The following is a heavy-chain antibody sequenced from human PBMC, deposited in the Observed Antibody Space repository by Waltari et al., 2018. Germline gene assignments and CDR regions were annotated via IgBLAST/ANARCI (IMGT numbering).Heavy chain of an antibody. Sequence: QVHLVESGGGVVQPGGSVRVSGAASGTGFSGYGLHWVRQAPGKGLEWVAVIWYDGSNKYYADSVKGRFTISRDNSYNTMYLQMDSLRAEDTAVYYCARDQGGYFDYWGQGTLVTVSS. CDR2: IWYDGSNK. V-gene: IGHV3-33*01. D-gene: IGHD3-16*01. CDR1: GTGFSGYG. J-gene: IGHJ4*02. CDR3: ARDQGGYFDY.